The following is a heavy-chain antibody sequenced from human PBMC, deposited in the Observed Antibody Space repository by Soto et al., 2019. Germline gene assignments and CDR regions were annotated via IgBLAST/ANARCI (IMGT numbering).Heavy chain of an antibody. CDR3: ARRTIAAAGDNWFDP. D-gene: IGHD6-13*01. Sequence: SETLSLTCTVSGGSISSSSYYWGWIRQPPGKGLEWIGSIYYSGSTYYNPSLKSRVTTSVDTSKNQFSLKLSSVTAADTAVYYCARRTIAAAGDNWFDPWGQGTLVTVSS. CDR1: GGSISSSSYY. J-gene: IGHJ5*02. CDR2: IYYSGST. V-gene: IGHV4-39*01.